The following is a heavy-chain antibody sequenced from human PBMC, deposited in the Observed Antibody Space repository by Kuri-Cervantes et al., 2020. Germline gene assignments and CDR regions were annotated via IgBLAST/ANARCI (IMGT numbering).Heavy chain of an antibody. D-gene: IGHD3-22*01. Sequence: SETLSLTCTVSGGSISSYYWSWIRQPPGKGLEWIGCIYYSGSTNYNPSLKSRVTISVDTSKNQFSLKLSSVTAADTAVYYCARISYYDSSGYLDWGQGTLVTVSS. CDR1: GGSISSYY. CDR2: IYYSGST. V-gene: IGHV4-59*01. J-gene: IGHJ4*02. CDR3: ARISYYDSSGYLD.